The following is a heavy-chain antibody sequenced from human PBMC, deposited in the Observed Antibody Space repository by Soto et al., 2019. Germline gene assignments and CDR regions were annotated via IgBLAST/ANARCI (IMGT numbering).Heavy chain of an antibody. Sequence: GASVKVSCKASGYTFTNYYLHWVRQAPGQGLEWMGLINPSGGTTGYTQKFQGRVTMTRDTSTSTVYMELSSLRSEDTAAYYCARSDDYLCGSYRLLDYWGQGTLVTVSS. J-gene: IGHJ4*02. CDR3: ARSDDYLCGSYRLLDY. CDR2: INPSGGTT. V-gene: IGHV1-46*03. D-gene: IGHD3-16*02. CDR1: GYTFTNYY.